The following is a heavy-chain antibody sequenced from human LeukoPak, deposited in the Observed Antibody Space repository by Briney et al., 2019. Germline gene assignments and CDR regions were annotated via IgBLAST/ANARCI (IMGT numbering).Heavy chain of an antibody. CDR3: ARDGAAPGLYSDL. D-gene: IGHD6-13*01. CDR1: GFTFSSYW. J-gene: IGHJ4*01. V-gene: IGHV3-7*01. Sequence: GGSLRLSCAVSGFTFSSYWMNWVRQAPGMGLEWVASIRLDGGEKSYVDSVKGRFTISRDNTKNSLYLQMSSLRAEDTAVYYCARDGAAPGLYSDLWGQGTLVTVSS. CDR2: IRLDGGEK.